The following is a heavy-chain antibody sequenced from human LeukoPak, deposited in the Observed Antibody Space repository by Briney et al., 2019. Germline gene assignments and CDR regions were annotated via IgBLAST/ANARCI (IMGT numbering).Heavy chain of an antibody. CDR1: GYTFTGYY. D-gene: IGHD2-15*01. V-gene: IGHV1-2*04. J-gene: IGHJ6*02. CDR2: INPNSGGT. Sequence: GASVKVSCKASGYTFTGYYMHWVRQAPGQGFEWMGWINPNSGGTNYAQKFQGWVTMTRDTSISTAYMELSRLRSDDTAVYYCAREGGGGSFYDYYYYGMDVWGQGTTVTVSS. CDR3: AREGGGGSFYDYYYYGMDV.